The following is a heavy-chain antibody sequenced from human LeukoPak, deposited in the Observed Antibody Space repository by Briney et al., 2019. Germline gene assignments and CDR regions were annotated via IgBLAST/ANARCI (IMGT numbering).Heavy chain of an antibody. D-gene: IGHD3-10*01. CDR2: MSYDGFNK. CDR3: AREIFGSGSYPDY. Sequence: GGSLRLSCAASGSTFSSYAMPWVRQSLGKGLEWVAVMSYDGFNKYYADSVKGRFTISRDNSRNTVYLQMNGLRAEDTAVYYCAREIFGSGSYPDYWGQGTLVSVSS. CDR1: GSTFSSYA. J-gene: IGHJ4*02. V-gene: IGHV3-30*03.